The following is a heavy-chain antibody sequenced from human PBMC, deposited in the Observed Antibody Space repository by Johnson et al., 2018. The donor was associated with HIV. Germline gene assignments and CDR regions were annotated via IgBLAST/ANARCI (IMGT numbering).Heavy chain of an antibody. CDR3: ARGYSYEWRGELDAFDI. CDR2: ISWNSGSI. Sequence: VQLVESGGGVVRPGGSLRFSCAASGFIFDDYGMNWVRQAPGKGLEWVSGISWNSGSIGYVDSVKGRFTISRDNAKNSLNLQMNSLRAEDTAVYYCARGYSYEWRGELDAFDIWGQGTIVTVSS. D-gene: IGHD5-18*01. J-gene: IGHJ3*02. CDR1: GFIFDDYG. V-gene: IGHV3-20*04.